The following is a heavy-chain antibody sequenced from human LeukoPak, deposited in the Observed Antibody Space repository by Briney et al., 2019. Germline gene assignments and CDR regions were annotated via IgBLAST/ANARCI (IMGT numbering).Heavy chain of an antibody. J-gene: IGHJ5*02. D-gene: IGHD3-22*01. CDR3: ARVHYYDASDYSTSNWFDP. Sequence: SESLSLTCTVSGYSISSGYFWGWIRQPPGKGLEWIGNIHHDGITYYNPSLKSRVTISLDPSKNQFSLKLTSVAAADTALYHCARVHYYDASDYSTSNWFDPWGQGTLVTVSS. V-gene: IGHV4-38-2*02. CDR2: IHHDGIT. CDR1: GYSISSGYF.